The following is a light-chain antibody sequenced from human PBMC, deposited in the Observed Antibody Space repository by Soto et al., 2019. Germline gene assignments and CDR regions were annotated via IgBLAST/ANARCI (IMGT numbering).Light chain of an antibody. CDR1: SSDVGEYNY. Sequence: QSVLTQPASVSGSPGQSITVSCTGSSSDVGEYNYVSWYQQQPGKAPKLLIFDVSNRPSGVSNRFSGSKSGNTASLTISGLQAEDEADYYCTSYTGSSTHVVFGGGTKVTVL. V-gene: IGLV2-14*01. CDR3: TSYTGSSTHVV. J-gene: IGLJ2*01. CDR2: DVS.